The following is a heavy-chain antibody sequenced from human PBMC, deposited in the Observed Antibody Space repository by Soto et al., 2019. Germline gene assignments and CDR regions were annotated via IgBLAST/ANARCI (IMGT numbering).Heavy chain of an antibody. CDR3: AGGGSGSYYIFDY. D-gene: IGHD1-26*01. Sequence: ASVKVSCKASGYTFTSYTMHWVRQAPGQRLEWMGWINAGNGNTKYSQKFQGRVTITRDTFASTACMELSSLRSEDTAVYYCAGGGSGSYYIFDYWGQGTLVTVSS. CDR2: INAGNGNT. V-gene: IGHV1-3*01. CDR1: GYTFTSYT. J-gene: IGHJ4*02.